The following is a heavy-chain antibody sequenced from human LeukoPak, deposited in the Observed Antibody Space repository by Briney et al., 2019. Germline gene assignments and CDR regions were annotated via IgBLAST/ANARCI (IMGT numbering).Heavy chain of an antibody. D-gene: IGHD3-10*01. CDR1: GDSISSYY. V-gene: IGHV4-59*08. CDR2: IYYSGST. J-gene: IGHJ4*02. Sequence: PSETLSLTCTVSGDSISSYYWSWIRQPPGKGLEWIGYIYYSGSTKYNPSLNSRVTISVDTSKNQFSLKLSSVTAADTAVYYCARGMVRGVHFDYWGQGTLVTVSS. CDR3: ARGMVRGVHFDY.